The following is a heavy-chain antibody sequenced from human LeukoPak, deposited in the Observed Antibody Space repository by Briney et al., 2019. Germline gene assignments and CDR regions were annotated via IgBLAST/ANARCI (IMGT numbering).Heavy chain of an antibody. J-gene: IGHJ3*02. Sequence: ASVKVSRKASGYTFTGYYMHWVRQAPGQGLEWMGWINPNSGGTNYAQKFQGRVTMTRDTSSSTAYMELSRLRSDDTAVYYCARMLDVITSGNAFDIWGQGTMVTVSS. CDR1: GYTFTGYY. V-gene: IGHV1-2*02. CDR2: INPNSGGT. D-gene: IGHD3-22*01. CDR3: ARMLDVITSGNAFDI.